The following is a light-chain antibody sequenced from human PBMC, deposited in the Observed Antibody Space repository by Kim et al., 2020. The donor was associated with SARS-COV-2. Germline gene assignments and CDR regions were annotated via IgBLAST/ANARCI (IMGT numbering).Light chain of an antibody. J-gene: IGKJ1*01. Sequence: GERATSSCRASQSISINYLAWYQQKPGQAPRLLIYGASSRATGIPDRFSGSGSGTDFTLTITRLEPEDFAVYYCQQYSSSPATFGQGTKVDIK. CDR3: QQYSSSPAT. CDR1: QSISINY. CDR2: GAS. V-gene: IGKV3-20*01.